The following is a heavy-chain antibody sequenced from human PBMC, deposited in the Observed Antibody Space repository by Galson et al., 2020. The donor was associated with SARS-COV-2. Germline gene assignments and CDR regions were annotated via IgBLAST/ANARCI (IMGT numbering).Heavy chain of an antibody. D-gene: IGHD5-12*01. J-gene: IGHJ5*02. CDR2: IDWDDDK. V-gene: IGHV2-70*11. CDR1: GFSLKTSGMC. Sequence: SGPTLVKPTQTLTLTCTFSGFSLKTSGMCVTWIRQPTGKALEWLARIDWDDDKYYSTSLETRLTISKDTSKNQVVLTLTNVDPVDTATYYCARTRGYDAEFAPWGQGTLVTVSS. CDR3: ARTRGYDAEFAP.